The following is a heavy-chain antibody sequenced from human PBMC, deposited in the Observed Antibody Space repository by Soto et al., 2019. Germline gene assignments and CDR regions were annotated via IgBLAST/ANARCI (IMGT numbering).Heavy chain of an antibody. CDR2: IDASGNS. CDR1: GDSISSYY. CDR3: TRYSSNWFQTEGMDV. Sequence: SETLSLTCTVSGDSISSYYWNWIRQPAGKGLEWIGRIDASGNSNYNPSLKSRVTMSVDTSKKQFSLKVTSVTAADTAVYYCTRYSSNWFQTEGMDVWGQGTTVTVSS. D-gene: IGHD6-13*01. J-gene: IGHJ6*02. V-gene: IGHV4-4*07.